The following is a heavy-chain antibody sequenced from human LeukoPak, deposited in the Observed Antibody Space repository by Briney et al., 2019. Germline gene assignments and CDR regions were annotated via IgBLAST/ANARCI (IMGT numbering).Heavy chain of an antibody. J-gene: IGHJ5*02. V-gene: IGHV4-34*01. CDR2: INHSGST. D-gene: IGHD3-10*01. Sequence: SETLSLTCAVYGGSFSGYYWSWIRQPPGKGLEWIGEINHSGSTNYNPSLKSRVTISVETSKNQFSLKLSSVTAADTAVYYCARDLWFGRNWFDPWGQGTLVTVSS. CDR1: GGSFSGYY. CDR3: ARDLWFGRNWFDP.